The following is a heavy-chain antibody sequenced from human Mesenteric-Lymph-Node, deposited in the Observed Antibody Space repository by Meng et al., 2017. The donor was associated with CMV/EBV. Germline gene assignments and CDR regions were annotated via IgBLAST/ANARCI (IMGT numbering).Heavy chain of an antibody. D-gene: IGHD2-15*01. CDR1: GFRFSASW. CDR3: TAGLYNSGGVDS. CDR2: IKHRGAGGAT. J-gene: IGHJ4*02. Sequence: GGSLRLSCAASGFRFSASWMNWVRRAPGKGLEWVGRIKHRGAGGATEYAAAVKGRFTISRDDSRNSLSLQMSSLKTEDTGVYYCTAGLYNSGGVDSWGQGTLVTVSS. V-gene: IGHV3-15*01.